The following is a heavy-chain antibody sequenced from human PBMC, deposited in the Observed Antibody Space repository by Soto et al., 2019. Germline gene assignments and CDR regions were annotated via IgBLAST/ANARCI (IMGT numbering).Heavy chain of an antibody. Sequence: PGGSLRLSCTASGFTFGDYAMSWVRQAPGKGLEWVGFIRSKAYGGTTEYAASVKGRFTISRDDSKSIAYLQMNSLKTEDTAVYYCTRDSTSRRVYYYYYGMDVWGQGTTVTVSS. J-gene: IGHJ6*02. CDR2: IRSKAYGGTT. CDR3: TRDSTSRRVYYYYYGMDV. D-gene: IGHD2-2*01. CDR1: GFTFGDYA. V-gene: IGHV3-49*04.